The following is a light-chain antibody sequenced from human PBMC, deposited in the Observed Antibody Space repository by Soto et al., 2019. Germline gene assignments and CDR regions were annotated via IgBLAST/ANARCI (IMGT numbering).Light chain of an antibody. CDR1: SSDVGAYNY. CDR3: CSYTSSNTWV. CDR2: EVS. J-gene: IGLJ3*02. Sequence: QSVLTQPASVSGSPGQSITISCTGTSSDVGAYNYVSWYQQHPGKAPKLMIHEVSNRPSGVSTRFSGSKSGNTASLTISGLQAEDEADYYCCSYTSSNTWVFGGGTQLTVL. V-gene: IGLV2-14*01.